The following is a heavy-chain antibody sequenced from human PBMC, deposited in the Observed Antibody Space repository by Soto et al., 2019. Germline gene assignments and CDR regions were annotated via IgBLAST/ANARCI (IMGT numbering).Heavy chain of an antibody. CDR3: AKEVWGGSTYPNNYYYYGMDV. CDR1: GFTFSSYG. CDR2: IWYDGSNK. Sequence: PGGSLRLSCAASGFTFSSYGMHWVRQAPGKGLEWVAVIWYDGSNKYYADSVKGRFTISRDNSKNTLYLQMNSLRAEDTAVYYCAKEVWGGSTYPNNYYYYGMDVWGQGTTVTVSS. D-gene: IGHD3-16*01. J-gene: IGHJ6*02. V-gene: IGHV3-30*02.